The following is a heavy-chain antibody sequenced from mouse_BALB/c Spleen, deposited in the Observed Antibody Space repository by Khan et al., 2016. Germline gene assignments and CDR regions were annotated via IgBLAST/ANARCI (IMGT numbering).Heavy chain of an antibody. J-gene: IGHJ4*01. CDR2: INYVGST. Sequence: EVQLQESGPGLVKPSQSLSLTCTVTGYSITSDYAWNWIRQFPGNKLEWMGYINYVGSTTYNPSLKSRIFITRDTSKNQFSLRLISVTSEDTATYYCASLYENYKSLDYWGQGTSVTVSS. CDR1: GYSITSDYA. CDR3: ASLYENYKSLDY. D-gene: IGHD2-3*01. V-gene: IGHV3-2*02.